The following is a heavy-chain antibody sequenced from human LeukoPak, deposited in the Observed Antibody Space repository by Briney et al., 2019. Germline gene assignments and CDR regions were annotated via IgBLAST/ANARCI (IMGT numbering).Heavy chain of an antibody. V-gene: IGHV1-8*01. CDR2: MNPNSGNT. Sequence: ASVKVSCKASGYTFTSYDINWVRQATGQGLEWMGWMNPNSGNTGYAQKFQGRVTMTRNTSISTAYMELSSLRSEDTAVYYCARGSEMATIPDYWGQGTLVTVSS. D-gene: IGHD5-24*01. J-gene: IGHJ4*02. CDR1: GYTFTSYD. CDR3: ARGSEMATIPDY.